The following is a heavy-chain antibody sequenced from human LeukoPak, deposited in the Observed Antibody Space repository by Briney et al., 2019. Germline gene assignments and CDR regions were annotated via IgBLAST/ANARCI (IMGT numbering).Heavy chain of an antibody. D-gene: IGHD6-13*01. CDR3: AKDGRTAAAGSPGYMDV. CDR1: GFTFSSYA. J-gene: IGHJ6*03. V-gene: IGHV3-23*01. CDR2: ISGSGGST. Sequence: GGSLRLSCAASGFTFSSYAMSWVRQAPGKGLEWVSAISGSGGSTYYADSVKGRFTISRDNSKNTLYLQMNSLRAEDTAVYYCAKDGRTAAAGSPGYMDVWGKGTTVTVSS.